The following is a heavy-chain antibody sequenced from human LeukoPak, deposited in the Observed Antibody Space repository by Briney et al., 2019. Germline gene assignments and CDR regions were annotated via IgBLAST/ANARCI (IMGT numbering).Heavy chain of an antibody. CDR3: ARGPAPWYFDL. D-gene: IGHD2-2*01. CDR1: GGSISNYY. J-gene: IGHJ2*01. V-gene: IGHV4-59*01. CDR2: IYYSGST. Sequence: KPSETLSLTCTVSGGSISNYYWSWIRQPPGKGLEWIGYIYYSGSTSYNPSLKSRVTISVDMSKNQFSLKLNSVTAADTAVYYCARGPAPWYFDLWGRGTLVTVSS.